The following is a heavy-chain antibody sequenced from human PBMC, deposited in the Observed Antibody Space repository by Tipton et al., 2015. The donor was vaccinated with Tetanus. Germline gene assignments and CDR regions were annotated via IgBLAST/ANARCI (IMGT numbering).Heavy chain of an antibody. CDR1: GYSFTDNY. Sequence: QSGAEVKKPGASVKVSCKASGYSFTDNYMHWVRQAPGQGLEWMGWINPKNGGTLYAQKFRGRVTMTRDTSFGTAYMELSSLRFDDTAVYYCARVQEQRIYFYGMDVWGQGTTVTVSS. CDR2: INPKNGGT. J-gene: IGHJ6*02. V-gene: IGHV1-2*02. D-gene: IGHD6-25*01. CDR3: ARVQEQRIYFYGMDV.